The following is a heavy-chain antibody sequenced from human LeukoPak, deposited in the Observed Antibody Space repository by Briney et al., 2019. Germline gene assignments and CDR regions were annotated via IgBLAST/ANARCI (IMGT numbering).Heavy chain of an antibody. CDR1: GESFSGHY. J-gene: IGHJ4*02. V-gene: IGHV4-34*01. Sequence: SDTLSLTGAVYGESFSGHYWSWIRQPPGKGLEWIGEITHSESTNYNPSLKSRVSISVDTSKNQFSLKMRSVTAADTAVYYCARGHIVVGPSALFRRLGVYYFDYWGQGTLVSVSS. CDR3: ARGHIVVGPSALFRRLGVYYFDY. CDR2: ITHSEST. D-gene: IGHD2-2*01.